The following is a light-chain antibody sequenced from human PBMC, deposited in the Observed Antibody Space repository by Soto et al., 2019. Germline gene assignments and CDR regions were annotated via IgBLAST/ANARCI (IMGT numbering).Light chain of an antibody. J-gene: IGKJ1*01. CDR1: QNINIW. CDR2: KAS. Sequence: DIQMTQSPSTLSASVGDGVTIACRASQNINIWLAWYQQKPGKAPKILISKASILEDGVPSRFSGSGSGPEFTLTISSLQPDDFATYYCQHYNSYSEAFGQGTKVDIK. CDR3: QHYNSYSEA. V-gene: IGKV1-5*03.